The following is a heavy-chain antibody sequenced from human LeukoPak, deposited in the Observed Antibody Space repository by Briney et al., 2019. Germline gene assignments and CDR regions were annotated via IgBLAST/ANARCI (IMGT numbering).Heavy chain of an antibody. CDR3: ARESRFLSFDY. V-gene: IGHV4-59*01. D-gene: IGHD2-21*01. J-gene: IGHJ4*02. CDR1: GGSISSYY. CDR2: IYYSGST. Sequence: KSSETLSLTCTVSGGSISSYYWSWIRQPPGKGLEWVGYIYYSGSTNYNPSRKSRVTISVDTSKNQFSLKLSSVTDADPAVYYCARESRFLSFDYWGQGTLVTVSS.